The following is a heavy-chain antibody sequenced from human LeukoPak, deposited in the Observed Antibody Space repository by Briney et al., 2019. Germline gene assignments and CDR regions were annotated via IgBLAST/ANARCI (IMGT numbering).Heavy chain of an antibody. V-gene: IGHV3-33*01. Sequence: GGSLRLPCAASGFTFSSYGMHWVRQAPGKGLEWVAVIWYDGSNKYYADSMKGRFTISRDNSKNTLYLQMNSLRAEDTAVYYCARDQDDILTGSPDAYYYYGMDVWGQGTTVTVSS. J-gene: IGHJ6*02. CDR2: IWYDGSNK. CDR3: ARDQDDILTGSPDAYYYYGMDV. D-gene: IGHD3-9*01. CDR1: GFTFSSYG.